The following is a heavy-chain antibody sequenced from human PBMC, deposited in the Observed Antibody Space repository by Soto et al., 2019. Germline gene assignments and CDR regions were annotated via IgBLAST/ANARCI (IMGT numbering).Heavy chain of an antibody. CDR3: ARDLVDSSGWYKGY. V-gene: IGHV1-18*04. CDR2: ISAYNGNT. CDR1: GFSSSTYG. Sequence: GASVKVACKASGFSSSTYGISWVRQAPGQGLEWMGWISAYNGNTNYEQKLQGRVTMTTDTSTSTAYMELRSLRSDDTAVYYCARDLVDSSGWYKGYWGQGTLVTVSS. D-gene: IGHD6-19*01. J-gene: IGHJ4*02.